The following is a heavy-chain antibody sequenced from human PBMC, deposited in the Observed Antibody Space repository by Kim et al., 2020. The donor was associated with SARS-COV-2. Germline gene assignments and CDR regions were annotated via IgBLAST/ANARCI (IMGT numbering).Heavy chain of an antibody. D-gene: IGHD3-16*01. CDR3: ARDPNWVIRYYFDY. J-gene: IGHJ4*02. CDR1: GFTFSSYG. Sequence: GGSLRLSCAASGFTFSSYGMHWVRQAPGKGLEWVAVIWYDGSNKYYADSVKGRFTISRDNSKNTLYLQMNSLRAEDTAVYYCARDPNWVIRYYFDYWGQGTLVTVSS. V-gene: IGHV3-33*01. CDR2: IWYDGSNK.